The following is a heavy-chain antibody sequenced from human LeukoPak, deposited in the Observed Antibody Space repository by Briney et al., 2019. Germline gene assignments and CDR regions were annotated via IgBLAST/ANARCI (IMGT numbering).Heavy chain of an antibody. Sequence: GGSLRLSCAASGFTFSSYSMNWVRQAPGKGLEWVSYISSSSSTMYYADSVKGRFTISRDNAKNSLYLQMNSLRDEDTAVYYCARGGVVVVAAHHYFDYWGQGTLVTVSS. D-gene: IGHD2-15*01. CDR2: ISSSSSTM. CDR1: GFTFSSYS. CDR3: ARGGVVVVAAHHYFDY. J-gene: IGHJ4*02. V-gene: IGHV3-48*02.